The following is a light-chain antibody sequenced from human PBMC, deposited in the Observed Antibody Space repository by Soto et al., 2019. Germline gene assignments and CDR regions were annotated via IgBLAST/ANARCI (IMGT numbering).Light chain of an antibody. V-gene: IGKV3-11*01. Sequence: EIVLTQSPATLSLSPGERATLSCRASQSVSNYLAWFQQQPGQAPRLLIYDASNRATGIPARFSGSWSGADFTLTICSLEPEDFAVYYCQQRSSWPLLTFGGGTKVEI. CDR2: DAS. J-gene: IGKJ4*01. CDR3: QQRSSWPLLT. CDR1: QSVSNY.